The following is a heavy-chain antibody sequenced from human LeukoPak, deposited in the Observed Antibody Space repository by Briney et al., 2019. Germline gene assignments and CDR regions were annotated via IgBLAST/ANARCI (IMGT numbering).Heavy chain of an antibody. CDR1: GGSFSGYY. CDR2: INHSGST. J-gene: IGHJ3*02. D-gene: IGHD2-2*01. CDR3: ARKGAMPGNDAFDI. Sequence: SETLSLTCAVYGGSFSGYYWSWIRQPPGKGLEWIGEINHSGSTNYNPSLKSRVTVSVDTSKNQFSLKLTSVTAADTAVYYCARKGAMPGNDAFDIWGQGTMVTVSS. V-gene: IGHV4-34*01.